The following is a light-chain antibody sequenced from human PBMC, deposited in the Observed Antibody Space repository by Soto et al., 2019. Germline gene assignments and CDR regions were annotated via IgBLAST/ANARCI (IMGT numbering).Light chain of an antibody. V-gene: IGKV3-15*01. CDR2: ATS. J-gene: IGKJ2*01. CDR3: QQYNYWPPFT. CDR1: QSVSSN. Sequence: EIVMTQSPATLSVSPGERATLSCRASQSVSSNLVWYQQKPGQAPRLLIYATSIRATGIPPRFSGSGSGTEFTLTISSLQSEDFAVYYCQQYNYWPPFTFGQGTKLEIK.